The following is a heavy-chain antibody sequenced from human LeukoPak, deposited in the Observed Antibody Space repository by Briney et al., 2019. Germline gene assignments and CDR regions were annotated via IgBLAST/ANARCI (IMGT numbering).Heavy chain of an antibody. D-gene: IGHD4-11*01. Sequence: GASVKVSCKASGYGFSDVYFNWVRQAPGQGLEWMGWINPHSGATNYAQRFQGRVSMDASFETAYTELSRLTSDDTAVYYCATSSTVTHTRDPWGQGTLVTVSS. CDR1: GYGFSDVY. J-gene: IGHJ5*02. CDR2: INPHSGAT. V-gene: IGHV1-2*02. CDR3: ATSSTVTHTRDP.